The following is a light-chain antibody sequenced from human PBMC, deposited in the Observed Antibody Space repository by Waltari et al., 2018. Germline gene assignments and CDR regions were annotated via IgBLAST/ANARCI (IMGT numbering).Light chain of an antibody. Sequence: QSALTQPPSASGSPGQSVTISCTGTSSDVGGYNYVSWYQQHPGKAPKRMIYEVSKRPSGVPDRFSGSKSGNAASLTVSGLQAEDEADYYGSSYAGSNNLVFGGGTKLTAL. CDR1: SSDVGGYNY. J-gene: IGLJ2*01. CDR2: EVS. CDR3: SSYAGSNNLV. V-gene: IGLV2-8*01.